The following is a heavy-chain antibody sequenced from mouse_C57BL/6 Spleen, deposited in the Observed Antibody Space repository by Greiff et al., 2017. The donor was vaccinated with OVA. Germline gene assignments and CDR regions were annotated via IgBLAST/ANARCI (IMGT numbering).Heavy chain of an antibody. V-gene: IGHV1-7*01. D-gene: IGHD3-2*02. CDR1: GYTFTSYW. J-gene: IGHJ4*01. CDR3: ARDSSGPGAMDY. Sequence: QVQLQQSGAELAKPGASVKLSCKASGYTFTSYWMHWVKQRPGQGLEWIGYINPSSGYTTYNQKFKDKATLTAAKSSSTAYMQLSSLTYEDSTVYYCARDSSGPGAMDYWGQGTSVTVSS. CDR2: INPSSGYT.